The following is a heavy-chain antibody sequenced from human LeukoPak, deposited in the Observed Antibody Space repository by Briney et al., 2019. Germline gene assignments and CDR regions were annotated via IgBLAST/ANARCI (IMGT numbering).Heavy chain of an antibody. CDR3: AKLVVSATYY. CDR1: GFTFNTYA. V-gene: IGHV3-23*01. D-gene: IGHD2-15*01. Sequence: GGSLRLSCAASGFTFNTYAMSWVRQAPGKGLEWVSAISGSGANTYYADSVKGRFTISRDNSKNMLYLQMNSLRAEDTAVYYCAKLVVSATYYWGQGTLVTVSS. CDR2: ISGSGANT. J-gene: IGHJ4*02.